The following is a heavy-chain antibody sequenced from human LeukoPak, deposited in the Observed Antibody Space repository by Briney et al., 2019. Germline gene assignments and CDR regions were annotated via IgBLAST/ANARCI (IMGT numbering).Heavy chain of an antibody. D-gene: IGHD2-2*01. CDR2: IYYSGST. Sequence: PSETLSLTCTVSGGSTNGYYWNWIRQPPGKGLEWIGYIYYSGSTNYKPPLKSRVTISVDTPKNQFSLKLTSVTAADTAVYYCARGTSESHKDFDIWGQGTMVTVSS. CDR3: ARGTSESHKDFDI. J-gene: IGHJ3*02. V-gene: IGHV4-59*01. CDR1: GGSTNGYY.